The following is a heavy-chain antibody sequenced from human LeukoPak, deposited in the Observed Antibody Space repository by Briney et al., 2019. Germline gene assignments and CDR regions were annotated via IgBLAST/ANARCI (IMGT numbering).Heavy chain of an antibody. V-gene: IGHV3-23*01. CDR3: AKDRYGDSGGYFDL. CDR1: GFTFSSYE. CDR2: ISGTGGRI. Sequence: GGSLRLSCAASGFTFSSYEMNWVRQAPGKGLEWVSAISGTGGRIYYGDSVKGRFTISRDNSKNTLYLQMNSLRAEDTAIYYCAKDRYGDSGGYFDLWGRGTLVTVSS. D-gene: IGHD4-17*01. J-gene: IGHJ2*01.